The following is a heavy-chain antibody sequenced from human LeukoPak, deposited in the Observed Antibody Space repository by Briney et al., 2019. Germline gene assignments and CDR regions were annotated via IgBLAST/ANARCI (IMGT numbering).Heavy chain of an antibody. Sequence: ASVKVSCKASGYTFTSYYMHWVRQAPGQGLAWMGIINPSGGSTSYAQKFQGRVTMTRDTSTSTVYMELSSLRSEDTAVYYCARDPSSSWYEVGLFDYWGQGTLVTVSS. CDR3: ARDPSSSWYEVGLFDY. CDR1: GYTFTSYY. V-gene: IGHV1-46*01. J-gene: IGHJ4*02. D-gene: IGHD6-13*01. CDR2: INPSGGST.